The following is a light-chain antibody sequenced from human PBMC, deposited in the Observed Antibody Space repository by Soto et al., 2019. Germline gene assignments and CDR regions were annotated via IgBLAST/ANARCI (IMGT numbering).Light chain of an antibody. CDR2: DAS. CDR3: QYRGIWPPGAT. Sequence: EIVLTQSPVTLSLSPGERATLSCRASQSINNYLAWYQQKHGQPPRLLIYDASNRATAIPVRFSGSGSGTDFTLTISSLEPEDSAVYYCQYRGIWPPGATFGGGTNVEIK. V-gene: IGKV3-11*01. CDR1: QSINNY. J-gene: IGKJ4*01.